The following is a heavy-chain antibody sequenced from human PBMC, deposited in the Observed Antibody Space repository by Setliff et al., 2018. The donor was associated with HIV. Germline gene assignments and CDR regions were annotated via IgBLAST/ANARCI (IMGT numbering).Heavy chain of an antibody. CDR2: IHYSGSS. CDR3: ARFQAWQLGRRGGYYYYMDV. D-gene: IGHD1-1*01. Sequence: SETLSLTCTVSGGSISGYYWSWVRQPPEKRMELIGFIHYSGSSDYNPSLKSRITISVDMSRNQFSLVLSSVTAADTAVYYCARFQAWQLGRRGGYYYYMDVWGKGTTVTVSS. V-gene: IGHV4-59*01. CDR1: GGSISGYY. J-gene: IGHJ6*03.